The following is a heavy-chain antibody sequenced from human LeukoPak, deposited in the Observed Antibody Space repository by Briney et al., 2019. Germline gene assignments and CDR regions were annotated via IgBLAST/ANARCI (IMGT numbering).Heavy chain of an antibody. V-gene: IGHV1-18*01. J-gene: IGHJ4*02. CDR1: GYTFFNFR. D-gene: IGHD3-16*01. Sequence: ASVTVSFTTSGYTFFNFRISWVRQAPGLGLEWIGWISTYNGVTYSAPKLEGRVTLTTDASTSTVYMELESLKPDDTAVYYCARGGGITSTYWGQGTLIAVSS. CDR2: ISTYNGVT. CDR3: ARGGGITSTY.